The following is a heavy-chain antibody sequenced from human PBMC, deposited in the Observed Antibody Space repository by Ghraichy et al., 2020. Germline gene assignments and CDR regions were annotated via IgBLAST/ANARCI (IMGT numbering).Heavy chain of an antibody. CDR2: ISGSGGST. Sequence: GGSLRLSCAASGFTFSSYAMTWVRQAPGKGLEWVSAISGSGGSTYYADSVKGRFTISRDNSKNTLYLQMNSLRAEDTAVYYCAKGGDYVLGSYAFYDYWGQGTLVTVSS. CDR1: GFTFSSYA. J-gene: IGHJ4*02. CDR3: AKGGDYVLGSYAFYDY. V-gene: IGHV3-23*01. D-gene: IGHD3-16*01.